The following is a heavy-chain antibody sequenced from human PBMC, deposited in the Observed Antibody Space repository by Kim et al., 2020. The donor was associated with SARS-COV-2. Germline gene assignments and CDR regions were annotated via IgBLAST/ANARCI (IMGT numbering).Heavy chain of an antibody. CDR3: ARGFPISSSGYYGRPRPFDY. CDR2: INHSGGT. Sequence: SETLSLTCAVYGGSFSGYYWSWIRQPPGKGLEWIGEINHSGGTNYNPSLKSRVTISVDTSKNQFSLKLSSVTAADTAVYYCARGFPISSSGYYGRPRPFDYWGQGTLVTVSS. D-gene: IGHD3-22*01. CDR1: GGSFSGYY. V-gene: IGHV4-34*01. J-gene: IGHJ4*02.